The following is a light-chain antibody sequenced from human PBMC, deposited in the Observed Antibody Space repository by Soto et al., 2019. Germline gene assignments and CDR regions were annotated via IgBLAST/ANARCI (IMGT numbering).Light chain of an antibody. V-gene: IGKV3-20*01. Sequence: ENVLTQSPGTLSLSPGERATLSCRASQSVSSSYLNWYQQKRGQAPRLPIYGVPKRATDIPDRFSGSGSGTDFTITISRLEPTDFAVYYCQHYDSSPVTFGQRTKLEIK. CDR1: QSVSSSY. J-gene: IGKJ2*01. CDR3: QHYDSSPVT. CDR2: GVP.